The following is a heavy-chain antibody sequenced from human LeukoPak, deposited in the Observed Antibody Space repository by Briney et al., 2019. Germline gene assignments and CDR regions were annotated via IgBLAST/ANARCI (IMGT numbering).Heavy chain of an antibody. J-gene: IGHJ3*02. D-gene: IGHD3-16*02. CDR2: IQQDGSEK. Sequence: PGGSLRLSCAASGFTFNSYWMSWVRQAPGKGLEWVANIQQDGSEKYYVDSVKGRFTISRDNAKNSLYLQMNSLRAEDTAVYYCARAYDYVWGSYRYTGAFDIWGQGTMVTVSS. CDR1: GFTFNSYW. CDR3: ARAYDYVWGSYRYTGAFDI. V-gene: IGHV3-7*01.